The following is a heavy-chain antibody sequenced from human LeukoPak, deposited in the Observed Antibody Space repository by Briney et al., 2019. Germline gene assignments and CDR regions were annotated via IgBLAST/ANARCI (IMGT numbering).Heavy chain of an antibody. V-gene: IGHV1-69*13. CDR3: ARGGSYYDYYYGMDV. J-gene: IGHJ6*02. CDR1: GGTFSSYA. Sequence: GASVKVSCKASGGTFSSYAISWVRQAPGQGLEWMGGIIPIFGTANYAQKFQGRVTITADESTSTAYMELSSLRSEDTAVYYCARGGSYYDYYYGMDVWGQGTTVTVSS. CDR2: IIPIFGTA. D-gene: IGHD1-26*01.